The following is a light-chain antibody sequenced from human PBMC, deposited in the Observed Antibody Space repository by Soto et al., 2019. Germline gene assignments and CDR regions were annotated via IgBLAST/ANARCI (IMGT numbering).Light chain of an antibody. CDR1: QSVLYTSRNKKY. Sequence: DIVMTQSPDSLAVSLGERATINCKSSQSVLYTSRNKKYLGWYRQKPGKTPKLLIYWASTRESGVPDLFRGSGSGRVFTLAISGLQAEDVAVYYCQQYYSTPWTFGQGTTVEIK. CDR2: WAS. CDR3: QQYYSTPWT. V-gene: IGKV4-1*01. J-gene: IGKJ1*01.